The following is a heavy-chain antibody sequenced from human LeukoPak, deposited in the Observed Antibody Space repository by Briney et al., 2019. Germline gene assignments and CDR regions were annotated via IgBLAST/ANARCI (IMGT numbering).Heavy chain of an antibody. Sequence: SETLSLTCTASGGSISSYYWSWIRQPPGKGLEWIGYIYYSGSTNYNPSLKSRVTISVDTSKNQFSLKLSSVTAADTAVYYCARAPYGARFDYWGQGTLVTVSS. CDR3: ARAPYGARFDY. D-gene: IGHD3-10*01. J-gene: IGHJ4*02. CDR1: GGSISSYY. CDR2: IYYSGST. V-gene: IGHV4-59*01.